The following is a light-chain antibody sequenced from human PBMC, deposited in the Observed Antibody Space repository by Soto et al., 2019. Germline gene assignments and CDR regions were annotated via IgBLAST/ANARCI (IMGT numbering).Light chain of an antibody. Sequence: EIVLTQSPATLSLSPGERATLSCRASQSVSSYLAWYQQKPAQAPRLLIYDASNRATGIPARFSGSGSGTDFTLTISSLEPEDFAVYYCQQRSNWVSFGGGTKVEIK. CDR3: QQRSNWVS. J-gene: IGKJ4*01. CDR2: DAS. V-gene: IGKV3-11*01. CDR1: QSVSSY.